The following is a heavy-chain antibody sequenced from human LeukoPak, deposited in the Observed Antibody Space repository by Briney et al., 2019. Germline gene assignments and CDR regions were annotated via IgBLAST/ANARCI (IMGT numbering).Heavy chain of an antibody. CDR2: IYYSGSA. CDR3: ARRIRNQHYMDA. D-gene: IGHD1-14*01. CDR1: GGSLSSSSSY. Sequence: SETLSLTCTVSGGSLSSSSSYWGWIRQPPGKGLEWIGRIYYSGSAYYNPSLKSRVTMSVDTSKNQFSLKLSSVPAADTAVYYYARRIRNQHYMDARGTGTTGTVSS. V-gene: IGHV4-39*01. J-gene: IGHJ6*03.